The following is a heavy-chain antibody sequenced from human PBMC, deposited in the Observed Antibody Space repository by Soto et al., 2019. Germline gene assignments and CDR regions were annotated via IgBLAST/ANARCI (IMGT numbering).Heavy chain of an antibody. D-gene: IGHD3-3*01. CDR3: ARLTGFWSGSYYFDY. V-gene: IGHV4-61*05. CDR2: IYYSGST. J-gene: IGHJ4*02. CDR1: GGSVSSSSYY. Sequence: PSETLSLTCTVSGGSVSSSSYYWGWVHQPPGKGLEWTGYIYYSGSTNYNPSLKSRVTISVDTSKNQFSLKLSSVTAADTAVYYCARLTGFWSGSYYFDYWGQGTLVTVS.